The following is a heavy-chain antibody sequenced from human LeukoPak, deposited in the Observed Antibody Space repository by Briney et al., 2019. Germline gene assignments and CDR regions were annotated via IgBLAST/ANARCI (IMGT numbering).Heavy chain of an antibody. CDR3: ARYDSSGDKLPFDY. CDR2: INTNTGNP. D-gene: IGHD3-22*01. CDR1: GYTFTSYA. J-gene: IGHJ4*02. Sequence: ASVKVSCKASGYTFTSYAMNWVRQAPGQGVEWMGWINTNTGNPTYAQGFTGRFVFSLDTSVSTAYLQISSLKAEDTAVYYCARYDSSGDKLPFDYWGQGTLVTVSS. V-gene: IGHV7-4-1*02.